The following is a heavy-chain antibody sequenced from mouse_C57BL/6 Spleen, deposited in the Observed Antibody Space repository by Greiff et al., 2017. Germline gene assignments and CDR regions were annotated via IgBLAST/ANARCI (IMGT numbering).Heavy chain of an antibody. Sequence: VQLQQPGAELVMPGASVKLSCKASGYTFTSYWMHWVKQRPGQGLEWIGEIDPSDSYTNYNQKFKGKSTLTVDKSSSTAYMQLSSLTSEDSAVXYCARGGYYGSRDAMDYWGQGTSVTVSS. D-gene: IGHD1-1*01. CDR2: IDPSDSYT. CDR3: ARGGYYGSRDAMDY. J-gene: IGHJ4*01. CDR1: GYTFTSYW. V-gene: IGHV1-69*01.